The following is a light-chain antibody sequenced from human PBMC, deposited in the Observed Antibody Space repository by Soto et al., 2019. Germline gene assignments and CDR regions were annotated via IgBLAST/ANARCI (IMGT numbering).Light chain of an antibody. V-gene: IGKV3-15*01. Sequence: EIVMTQSPATLSVSPGESASLSCRASQSVGSNLAWYQQKPGQAPRLLIFDASTRAIDIPVRFSGSGSGTEFILTISSLQSEDFGVYYCQQHDNRPPWTFGQGTKVEIK. CDR3: QQHDNRPPWT. J-gene: IGKJ1*01. CDR2: DAS. CDR1: QSVGSN.